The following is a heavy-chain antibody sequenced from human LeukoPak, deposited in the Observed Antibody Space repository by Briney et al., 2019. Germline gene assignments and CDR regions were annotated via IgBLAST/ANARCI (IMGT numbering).Heavy chain of an antibody. J-gene: IGHJ6*03. Sequence: SETLSLTCTVSGGSISSYYWSWIRQPPGKGLEWIGSIYHSGSTYYNPSLKSRVTISVDTSKNQFSLKLSSVTAADTAVYYCARVGAARYYYYYYMDVWGKGTTVTVSS. V-gene: IGHV4-38-2*02. CDR3: ARVGAARYYYYYYMDV. D-gene: IGHD1-26*01. CDR2: IYHSGST. CDR1: GGSISSYY.